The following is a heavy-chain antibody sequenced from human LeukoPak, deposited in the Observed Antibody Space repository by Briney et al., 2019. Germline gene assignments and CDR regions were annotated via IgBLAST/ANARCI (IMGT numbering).Heavy chain of an antibody. V-gene: IGHV1-69*13. CDR1: GGIFNNYA. Sequence: SVKVSCKASGGIFNNYAISWVRQAPGQGLEWMGGIIPIFGTANYVQKFQGGVTITADESTSTAYMELSSLRSEDTAVYYCARGGYYDSSGLYYYYMDVWGKGTTVTVSS. J-gene: IGHJ6*03. CDR2: IIPIFGTA. D-gene: IGHD3-22*01. CDR3: ARGGYYDSSGLYYYYMDV.